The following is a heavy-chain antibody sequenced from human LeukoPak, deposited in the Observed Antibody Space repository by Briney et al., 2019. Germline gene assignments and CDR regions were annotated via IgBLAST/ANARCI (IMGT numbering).Heavy chain of an antibody. CDR3: ARVGGYCSGGSCLAFGS. J-gene: IGHJ4*02. D-gene: IGHD2-15*01. CDR1: GFTVSSSY. V-gene: IGHV3-53*01. CDR2: IYSGGAT. Sequence: GGFLRLSCAASGFTVSSSYMTWVRQAPGKGLEWVSVIYSGGATYYADSVKGRFTISRDNSKNTLFLQMNSLRAEDTAVYYCARVGGYCSGGSCLAFGSWGQGTLVTVSS.